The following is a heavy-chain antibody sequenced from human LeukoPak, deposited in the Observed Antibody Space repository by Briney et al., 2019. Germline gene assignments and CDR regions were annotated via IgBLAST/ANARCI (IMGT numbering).Heavy chain of an antibody. Sequence: GGSLRLSCAASGFTFDDYAMHWVRQAPGKGLEWVSGISWNSGSIGYADSVKGRFTISRDNAKNSLYLQMNSLRAEDTALYYCAKAHGGYYDSSGYLYAFDIWGQGTMVTVSS. D-gene: IGHD3-22*01. CDR1: GFTFDDYA. V-gene: IGHV3-9*01. CDR2: ISWNSGSI. J-gene: IGHJ3*02. CDR3: AKAHGGYYDSSGYLYAFDI.